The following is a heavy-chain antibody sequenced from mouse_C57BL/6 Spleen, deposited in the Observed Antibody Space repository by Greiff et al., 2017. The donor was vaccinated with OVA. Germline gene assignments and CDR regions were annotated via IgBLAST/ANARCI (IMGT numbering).Heavy chain of an antibody. V-gene: IGHV3-6*01. CDR3: ARERANWPFAY. CDR1: GYSITSGYY. J-gene: IGHJ3*01. Sequence: VQLKESGPGLVKPSQSLSLTCSVTGYSITSGYYWNWIRQFPGNKLEWMGYISYDGSNNYNPSLKNRISITRDTSKNQFFLKLNSVTTEDTATYYCARERANWPFAYWGQGTLVTVSA. D-gene: IGHD4-1*01. CDR2: ISYDGSN.